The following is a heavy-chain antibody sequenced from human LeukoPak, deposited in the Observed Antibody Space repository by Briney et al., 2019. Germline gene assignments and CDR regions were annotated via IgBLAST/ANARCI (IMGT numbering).Heavy chain of an antibody. CDR3: AKSRSGSYTPSDS. CDR1: GFTFSSYN. D-gene: IGHD3-10*01. V-gene: IGHV3-21*01. Sequence: GGSLRLSCAASGFTFSSYNMNWVRQAPGKGLEWVSSISSSSSYIFYVDSVKGRFTISRDNAKNSLYLQMNSLRAEDTAVYYCAKSRSGSYTPSDSWGQGPLVTVSS. J-gene: IGHJ4*02. CDR2: ISSSSSYI.